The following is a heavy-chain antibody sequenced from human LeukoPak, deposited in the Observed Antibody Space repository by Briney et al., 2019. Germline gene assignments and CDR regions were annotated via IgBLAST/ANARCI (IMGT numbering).Heavy chain of an antibody. D-gene: IGHD3-3*01. CDR2: INHSGST. CDR3: ASERAYYDLWSVTYYFDY. J-gene: IGHJ4*02. CDR1: GGSFSGYY. Sequence: PSETLSLTCAVYGGSFSGYYWSWIRQPPGKGLEWIGEINHSGSTNYNPSLKSRVTISVDTSKNQFSLKLSSVTAADTAVYYCASERAYYDLWSVTYYFDYWGQGTLVTVSS. V-gene: IGHV4-34*01.